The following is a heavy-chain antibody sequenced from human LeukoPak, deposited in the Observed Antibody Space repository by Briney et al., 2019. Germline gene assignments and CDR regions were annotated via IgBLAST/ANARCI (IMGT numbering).Heavy chain of an antibody. Sequence: GESLKISCQGSGYSFTSYWIGWVRQMPGKGLEWMGIIYHGDSDTRYSPSFQGQVTISADKSISTAYLQWSSLKASDTAMYYCARLSSRYCSSTSCYGQPIDYWGQGTLVTVSS. J-gene: IGHJ4*02. D-gene: IGHD2-2*01. V-gene: IGHV5-51*01. CDR1: GYSFTSYW. CDR3: ARLSSRYCSSTSCYGQPIDY. CDR2: IYHGDSDT.